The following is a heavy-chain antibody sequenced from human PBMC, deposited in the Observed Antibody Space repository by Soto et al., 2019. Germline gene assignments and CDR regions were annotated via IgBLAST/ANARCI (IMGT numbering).Heavy chain of an antibody. CDR2: TYYRSQWYN. V-gene: IGHV6-1*01. J-gene: IGHJ6*02. CDR3: ARSRGYSGYADYYYYHGMDV. Sequence: SQTLSLTCAISGDSFSSNSVAWNWIRQSPSRSLEWLGRTYYRSQWYNDYAVSVKSRITINADTSKNQLSLHLNSVTPEDTAIYYCARSRGYSGYADYYYYHGMDVWGQGTTVTVSS. CDR1: GDSFSSNSVA. D-gene: IGHD5-12*01.